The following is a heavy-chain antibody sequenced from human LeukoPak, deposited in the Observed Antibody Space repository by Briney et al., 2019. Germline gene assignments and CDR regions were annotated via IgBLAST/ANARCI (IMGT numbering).Heavy chain of an antibody. D-gene: IGHD3-3*01. CDR3: ARVGGGFWSGYYYYMDV. J-gene: IGHJ6*03. CDR1: GDSISTYY. CDR2: IYYSGST. Sequence: PSETLSLTCTVSGDSISTYYWSWIRQPPGKGLEWIGYIYYSGSTNYNPSLKSRVTISVDTSKNQFSLKLSSVTAADTAVYYCARVGGGFWSGYYYYMDVWGKGTTVTVSS. V-gene: IGHV4-59*08.